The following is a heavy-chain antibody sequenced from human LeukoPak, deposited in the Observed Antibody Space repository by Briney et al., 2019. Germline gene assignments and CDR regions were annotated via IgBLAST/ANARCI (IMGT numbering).Heavy chain of an antibody. CDR1: GGSISSSYYS. CDR3: ATAPFRFLEWPPKHYYYGMDV. Sequence: SETLSLTCTVSGGSISSSYYSWGWVRQPPGKGLEWIGSLYYSGWSTYYNPSLKSRVTISVDTSKNQFSLKLNSVTAADTAIYYCATAPFRFLEWPPKHYYYGMDVWGQGTAVTVS. CDR2: LYYSGWST. J-gene: IGHJ6*02. D-gene: IGHD3-3*01. V-gene: IGHV4-39*01.